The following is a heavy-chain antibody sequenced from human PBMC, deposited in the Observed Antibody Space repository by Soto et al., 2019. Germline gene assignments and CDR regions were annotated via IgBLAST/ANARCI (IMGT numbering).Heavy chain of an antibody. Sequence: SETLSLTCAIYGGSFSGFYWSWIRQPPGKGLEWIGEINDSGTTNYNPSLKSRVTISADTSKTHFSLRLTSVTAADTAVYYCARVRDWFDPWGQGTLVT. J-gene: IGHJ5*02. CDR1: GGSFSGFY. D-gene: IGHD3-3*01. CDR3: ARVRDWFDP. CDR2: INDSGTT. V-gene: IGHV4-34*01.